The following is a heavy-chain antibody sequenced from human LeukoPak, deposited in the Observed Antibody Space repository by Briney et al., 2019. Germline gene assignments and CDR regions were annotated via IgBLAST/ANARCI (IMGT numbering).Heavy chain of an antibody. V-gene: IGHV3-7*01. J-gene: IGHJ4*02. D-gene: IGHD1-26*01. CDR2: IKQDGSEK. CDR1: GFTFSSYW. CDR3: ARTWRGIVGATFDY. Sequence: GGSLRLSCAASGFTFSSYWMSWVRQAPGKGLEWVANIKQDGSEKYYVDSVKGRFTISRDNAKNSLYLQMNGLRAEDTAVYYCARTWRGIVGATFDYWGQGTLVTVSS.